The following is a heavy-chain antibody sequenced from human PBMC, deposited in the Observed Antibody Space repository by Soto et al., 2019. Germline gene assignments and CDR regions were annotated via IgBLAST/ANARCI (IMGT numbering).Heavy chain of an antibody. CDR2: IIPIFGTA. V-gene: IGHV1-69*13. Sequence: SVKVSCKASGGTFSSYAISWVRQAPGQGLEWMGGIIPIFGTANYAQKFQGRVTITADESTSTAYMELSSLRSEDTAVYYCARDRGYSYGPYYYYYGMDVWGQGTTVTVSS. CDR3: ARDRGYSYGPYYYYYGMDV. D-gene: IGHD5-18*01. CDR1: GGTFSSYA. J-gene: IGHJ6*02.